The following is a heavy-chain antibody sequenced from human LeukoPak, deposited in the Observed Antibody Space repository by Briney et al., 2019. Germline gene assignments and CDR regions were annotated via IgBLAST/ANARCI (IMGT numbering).Heavy chain of an antibody. CDR3: AKIPAPNYGYSFDY. D-gene: IGHD4-17*01. CDR1: GFTFSNDA. V-gene: IGHV3-23*01. Sequence: GGSLRLSCAASGFTFSNDAMSWVRQAPGKGLEWVSAISGSGGSTYYADSVKGRSTISRDNAKNTLYLQMNSLRAEDTAVYYCAKIPAPNYGYSFDYWGQGTLVTVSS. J-gene: IGHJ4*02. CDR2: ISGSGGST.